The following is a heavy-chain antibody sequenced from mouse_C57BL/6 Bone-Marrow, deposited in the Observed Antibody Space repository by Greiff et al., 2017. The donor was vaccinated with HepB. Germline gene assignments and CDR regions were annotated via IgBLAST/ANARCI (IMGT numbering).Heavy chain of an antibody. CDR1: GYTFTDYN. D-gene: IGHD1-1*01. CDR3: AYYYGSAPYFDV. J-gene: IGHJ1*03. Sequence: EVQLQQSGPELVKPGASVKMSCKASGYTFTDYNMHWVKQSHGKSLEWIGYINPNNGGTSYNQKFKGKATLTVNKSSSTAYMELRSLTSEDSAFYYCAYYYGSAPYFDVWGTGTTVTVSS. CDR2: INPNNGGT. V-gene: IGHV1-22*01.